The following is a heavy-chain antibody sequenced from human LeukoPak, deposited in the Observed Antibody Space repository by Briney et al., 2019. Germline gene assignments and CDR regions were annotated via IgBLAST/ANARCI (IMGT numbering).Heavy chain of an antibody. CDR2: INPNSGAT. Sequence: ASVKVSCKASGYTFSDYYIHWVRQAPGQGLDWMGWINPNSGATNYPQKFQGRITMTRDTSISTANMVLSRLRSDDTAMYYCAKDGPADCGGDCYSPDYWGQGSLVTVSS. J-gene: IGHJ4*02. D-gene: IGHD2-21*02. CDR3: AKDGPADCGGDCYSPDY. CDR1: GYTFSDYY. V-gene: IGHV1-2*02.